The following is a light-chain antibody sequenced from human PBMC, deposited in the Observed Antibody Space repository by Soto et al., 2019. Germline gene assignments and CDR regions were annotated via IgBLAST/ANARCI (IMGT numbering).Light chain of an antibody. CDR1: SSDVGSYNY. J-gene: IGLJ2*01. V-gene: IGLV2-8*01. CDR3: SSYAGSNNFVV. CDR2: EVS. Sequence: QSALTQPPSASGSPGQSVTISCTGTSSDVGSYNYVSWYQQHPGKAPKLMIYEVSKRPSGVPDRFSGSKSGNTASLTVSGLQAEDEADYYRSSYAGSNNFVVFGGGTKLTVL.